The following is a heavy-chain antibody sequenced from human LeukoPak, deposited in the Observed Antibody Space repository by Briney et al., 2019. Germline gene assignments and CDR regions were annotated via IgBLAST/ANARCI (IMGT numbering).Heavy chain of an antibody. Sequence: SETLSLTCTVSGGSISSGGYFWSWIRQHPGKGLEWIGYIYYSGSTYYSPSLKSRVTISVDTSKNQFSLKLNSVTAADTAVYYCASLSGFYLDWGQGTLATVSS. CDR2: IYYSGST. V-gene: IGHV4-31*03. J-gene: IGHJ4*02. CDR1: GGSISSGGYF. D-gene: IGHD3-22*01. CDR3: ASLSGFYLD.